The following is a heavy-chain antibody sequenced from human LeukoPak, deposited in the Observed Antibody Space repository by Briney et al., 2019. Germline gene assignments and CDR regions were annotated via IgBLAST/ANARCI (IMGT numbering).Heavy chain of an antibody. V-gene: IGHV3-21*01. CDR3: PKPLLIPGN. Sequence: PGGSLRHTCAASGFTFSSYSMNWVRQAPRKGLEWVSAISSSSSYIYYADSVKGRFTISRDNAKNSLYLQLNSLRVEDTAFYYCPKPLLIPGNWGPGTLVTVSS. D-gene: IGHD4-23*01. J-gene: IGHJ4*02. CDR2: ISSSSSYI. CDR1: GFTFSSYS.